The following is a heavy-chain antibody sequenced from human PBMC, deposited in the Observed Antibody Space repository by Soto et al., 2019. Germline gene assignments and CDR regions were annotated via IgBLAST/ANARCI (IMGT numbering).Heavy chain of an antibody. CDR1: GYTFTSYG. V-gene: IGHV1-18*01. CDR3: ARDICGYSSDYRFDP. J-gene: IGHJ5*02. CDR2: ISAYNGNT. D-gene: IGHD6-25*01. Sequence: ASVKVSCKASGYTFTSYGMSWVRQAPGQGLEWMGWISAYNGNTNYAQKLQGRVTMTTDTSTSTAYMELRSLRSDDTAVYYCARDICGYSSDYRFDPWGQGTLVTVSS.